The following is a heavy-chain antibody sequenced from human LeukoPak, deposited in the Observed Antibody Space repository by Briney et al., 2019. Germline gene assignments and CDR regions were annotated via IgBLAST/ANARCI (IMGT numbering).Heavy chain of an antibody. CDR3: ARVEGYSYHFDY. J-gene: IGHJ4*02. CDR1: GGTFGSYA. V-gene: IGHV1-69*13. D-gene: IGHD5-18*01. CDR2: IIPIFGTA. Sequence: GASVKVSCKASGGTFGSYAISWVRQAPGQGLEWMGGIIPIFGTANYAQKFQGRVTITADESTSTAYMELSSLRSEDTAVYYCARVEGYSYHFDYWGQGTLVTVSS.